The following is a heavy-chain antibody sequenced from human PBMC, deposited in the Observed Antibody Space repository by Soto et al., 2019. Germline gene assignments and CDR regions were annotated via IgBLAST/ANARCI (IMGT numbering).Heavy chain of an antibody. D-gene: IGHD6-13*01. V-gene: IGHV4-31*03. Sequence: LSLTCTVSGGSISSGGYYWSWIRQHPGKGLEWIGYIYYSGSTYYNPSLKSRVTISVDTFKNQFSLKLSSVTAADTAVYYCARDGGSSFDAFDIWGQGTMVTVSS. CDR2: IYYSGST. CDR1: GGSISSGGYY. J-gene: IGHJ3*02. CDR3: ARDGGSSFDAFDI.